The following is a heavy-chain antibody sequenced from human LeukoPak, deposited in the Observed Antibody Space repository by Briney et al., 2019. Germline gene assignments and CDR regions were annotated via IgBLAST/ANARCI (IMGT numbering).Heavy chain of an antibody. CDR1: GGTFSNYG. V-gene: IGHV1-69*13. CDR3: ARDSHYYESSGYNQGDFDY. J-gene: IGHJ4*02. Sequence: GASVKVSCKASGGTFSNYGISWVRQAPGQGLEWMGGIIPIFGTANYAQKFQGRVTITADESTSTAYMELSSLRSEDTAVYYCARDSHYYESSGYNQGDFDYWGQGTLVTVSS. CDR2: IIPIFGTA. D-gene: IGHD3-22*01.